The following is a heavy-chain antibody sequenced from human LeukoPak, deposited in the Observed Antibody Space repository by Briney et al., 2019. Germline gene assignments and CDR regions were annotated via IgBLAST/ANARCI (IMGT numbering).Heavy chain of an antibody. Sequence: APVKVSCKVSGYTLTELSMHWVRQAPGKGLEWMGGFDPEDGETIYAQKFQGRVTMTEDTSTDTAYMDLNSLRSDDTAVYYCVTEFRGGSYFLPWGQGTLVTVSS. CDR2: FDPEDGET. CDR1: GYTLTELS. D-gene: IGHD1-26*01. V-gene: IGHV1-24*01. J-gene: IGHJ5*02. CDR3: VTEFRGGSYFLP.